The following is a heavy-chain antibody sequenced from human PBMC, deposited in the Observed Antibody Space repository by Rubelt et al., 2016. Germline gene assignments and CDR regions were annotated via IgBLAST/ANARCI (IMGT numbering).Heavy chain of an antibody. J-gene: IGHJ5*02. D-gene: IGHD3-3*01. CDR3: AREASGITVFGETAGWFDP. V-gene: IGHV4-31*03. CDR2: IYYTGRT. CDR1: GASISSGGYY. Sequence: QLQLQESGPGLVKPSETLSLTCTVSGASISSGGYYWAWIRQHPGKGLEWIGYIYYTGRTYYNTSLESRFAITVDTSKNQFPLKLPSVTAADTAVYYCAREASGITVFGETAGWFDPWGRGTQVTVSS.